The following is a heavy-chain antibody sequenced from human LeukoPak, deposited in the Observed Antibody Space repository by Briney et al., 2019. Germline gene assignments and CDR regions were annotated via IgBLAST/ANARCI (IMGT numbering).Heavy chain of an antibody. Sequence: GGSLRPSCAASGFTFSSYGMHWVRQAPGKGLEWVAVIWYDGSNKYYADSVKGRFTISRDNSKNTLYLQMNSLRAEGTAVYYCAKDYCSGGSCYLFDYWGQGTLVTVSS. D-gene: IGHD2-15*01. CDR3: AKDYCSGGSCYLFDY. CDR1: GFTFSSYG. J-gene: IGHJ4*02. CDR2: IWYDGSNK. V-gene: IGHV3-33*06.